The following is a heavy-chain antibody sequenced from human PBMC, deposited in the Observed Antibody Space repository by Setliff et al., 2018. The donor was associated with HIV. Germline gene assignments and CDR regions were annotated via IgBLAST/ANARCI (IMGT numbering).Heavy chain of an antibody. CDR1: GDSIKSSTYH. CDR3: ASQGRSGWLWGGFVS. Sequence: PSETLSLTCNVSGDSIKSSTYHWGWIRQPPGEGLEWIGNIYYSGSTYYNPSLKSRTTISVDTSQNQFSLKLTSVTAADTAVYYCASQGRSGWLWGGFVSWGQGTLVTVSS. D-gene: IGHD6-19*01. J-gene: IGHJ4*02. V-gene: IGHV4-39*01. CDR2: IYYSGST.